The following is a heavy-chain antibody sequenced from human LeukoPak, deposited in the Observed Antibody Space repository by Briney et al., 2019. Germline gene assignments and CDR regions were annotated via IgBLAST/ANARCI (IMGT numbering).Heavy chain of an antibody. J-gene: IGHJ4*02. V-gene: IGHV5-51*01. D-gene: IGHD5-12*01. CDR2: IYPGDSDT. Sequence: GGSLKISCKGSGYSFTNYWIGWVRQMPGKGLEWMGIIYPGDSDTRYSPSFQGQVTISADKSISTAYLQWSSLKASDTAMYYCARQYSGYDYYFDYWGQGTLVTVSS. CDR3: ARQYSGYDYYFDY. CDR1: GYSFTNYW.